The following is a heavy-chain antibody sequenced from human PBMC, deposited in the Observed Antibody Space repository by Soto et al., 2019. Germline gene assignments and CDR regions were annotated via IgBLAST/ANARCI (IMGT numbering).Heavy chain of an antibody. Sequence: GGSLRLSCAASGFTFSSYWMHWVRQVPEKGLVWVSRINSDGSITNYADAVKGRFTISRDTSKNTLNLQMNNLRADDTAMYYCATLKGAYYNDYFDHWGQGTLVTVSS. CDR2: INSDGSIT. CDR3: ATLKGAYYNDYFDH. CDR1: GFTFSSYW. D-gene: IGHD3-10*01. V-gene: IGHV3-74*01. J-gene: IGHJ4*02.